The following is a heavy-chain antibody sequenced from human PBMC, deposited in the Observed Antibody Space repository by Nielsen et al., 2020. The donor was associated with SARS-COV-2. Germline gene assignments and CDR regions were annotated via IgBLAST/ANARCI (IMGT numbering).Heavy chain of an antibody. CDR2: IGTAGDT. CDR3: ARDYYYGSGSYGMDV. D-gene: IGHD3-10*01. J-gene: IGHJ6*02. V-gene: IGHV3-13*04. Sequence: GESLQISCAASGFTFSSYDMHWVRQATGKGLEWVSAIGTAGDTYYPGSVKGRFTISRENAKNSLYLQMNSLRAGDTAVYYCARDYYYGSGSYGMDVWGQGTTVTVSS. CDR1: GFTFSSYD.